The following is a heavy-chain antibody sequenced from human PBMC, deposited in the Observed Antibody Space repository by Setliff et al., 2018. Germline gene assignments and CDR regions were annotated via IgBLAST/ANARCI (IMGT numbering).Heavy chain of an antibody. CDR3: ARDDGGSSYNWFDP. Sequence: PSETLSLTCTVSGGSTSSYYWSWIRQPPGKGLEWIGYIYYSGSTNYNPSLKSRVTISVDTSKNQFSLKLSSVTAADTAVYYCARDDGGSSYNWFDPWGQGTLVTVS. V-gene: IGHV4-59*01. J-gene: IGHJ5*02. CDR1: GGSTSSYY. CDR2: IYYSGST. D-gene: IGHD6-13*01.